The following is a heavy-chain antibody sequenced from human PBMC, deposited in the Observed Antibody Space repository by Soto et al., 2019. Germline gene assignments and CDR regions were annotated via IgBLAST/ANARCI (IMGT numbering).Heavy chain of an antibody. CDR2: ISYDGSNK. CDR1: GFTFSSYG. D-gene: IGHD2-2*01. J-gene: IGHJ6*02. Sequence: GGSLRLSCAASGFTFSSYGMHWVRQAPGKGLEWVAVISYDGSNKYYADSVKGRFTISRDNSKNTLYLQMNSLRAEDTAVYYCAKKMAVVVPAAMDDVYYYGMDVWGQGTTVTVSS. CDR3: AKKMAVVVPAAMDDVYYYGMDV. V-gene: IGHV3-30*18.